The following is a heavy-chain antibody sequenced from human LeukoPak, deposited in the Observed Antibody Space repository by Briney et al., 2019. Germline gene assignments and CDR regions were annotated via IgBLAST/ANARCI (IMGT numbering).Heavy chain of an antibody. Sequence: GRSLRLSCAASGSPFSSYPMHWVRQAPGKGLEWVAVISYDGSYENYADSVKGRFTISRDNSKSTLYLQMNSLRAEDTAVYFCASATTAMVDYWGQETLVTVSS. CDR1: GSPFSSYP. D-gene: IGHD5-18*01. J-gene: IGHJ4*02. CDR3: ASATTAMVDY. V-gene: IGHV3-30*01. CDR2: ISYDGSYE.